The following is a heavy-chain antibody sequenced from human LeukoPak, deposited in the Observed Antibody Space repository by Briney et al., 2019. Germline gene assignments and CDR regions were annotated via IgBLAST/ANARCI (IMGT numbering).Heavy chain of an antibody. V-gene: IGHV3-23*01. CDR2: ISGSGGTT. J-gene: IGHJ4*02. CDR1: GFTFSSYA. CDR3: AKAREITMVRGVMRGHGGY. Sequence: PGGSLRLSCAASGFTFSSYAMSWVRQAPGKGLEWVSAISGSGGTTYYADSVKGRFTISRDNSKNTLYLQMNGLRAEDTAVYYCAKAREITMVRGVMRGHGGYWGQGTLVTVSS. D-gene: IGHD3-10*01.